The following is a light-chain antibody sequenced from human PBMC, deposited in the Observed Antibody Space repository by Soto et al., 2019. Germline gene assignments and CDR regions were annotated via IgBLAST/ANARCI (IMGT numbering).Light chain of an antibody. CDR1: QDIDNF. V-gene: IGKV1-16*01. J-gene: IGKJ4*01. CDR3: QQYNTFPLT. CDR2: DAS. Sequence: DIQMTQSPSSLYASVGDRVTITCRASQDIDNFLTWFHQKPGKAPKSLIYDASTLYSGVPSRFSGSGSGTDFTLTISSLQPEDFATYFCQQYNTFPLTFGGGTKVEIK.